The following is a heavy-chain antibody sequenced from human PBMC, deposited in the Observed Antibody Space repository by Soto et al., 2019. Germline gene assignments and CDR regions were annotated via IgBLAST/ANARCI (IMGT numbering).Heavy chain of an antibody. CDR3: ARRAASGRHFDH. Sequence: QVQLVESGGGLVMPGESLRLSCAASGFTFSDHYMSWIRQAPGKGLEWVSSISSSGNSMYYADSVKGRFTVSRDNAENSLYLQMNSLRAEDTAVYYCARRAASGRHFDHWGQGTLVSVSS. CDR2: ISSSGNSM. J-gene: IGHJ4*02. CDR1: GFTFSDHY. V-gene: IGHV3-11*01. D-gene: IGHD6-13*01.